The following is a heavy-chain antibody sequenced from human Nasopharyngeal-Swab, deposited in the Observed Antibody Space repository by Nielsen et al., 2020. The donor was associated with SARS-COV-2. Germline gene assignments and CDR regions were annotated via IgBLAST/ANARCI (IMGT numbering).Heavy chain of an antibody. J-gene: IGHJ6*03. Sequence: WIREPPGKGLEWIGEINHSGSTNYNPSLKSRVTISVDTSKNKFSLKLSSVTAADTAVYYCARGGVNMVQGVLTRAQPHYYYYMDVWGKGTPVTVSS. CDR2: INHSGST. V-gene: IGHV4-34*01. D-gene: IGHD3-10*01. CDR3: ARGGVNMVQGVLTRAQPHYYYYMDV.